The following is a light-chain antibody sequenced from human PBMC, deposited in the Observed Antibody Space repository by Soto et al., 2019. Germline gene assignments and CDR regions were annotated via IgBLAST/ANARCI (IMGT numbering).Light chain of an antibody. J-gene: IGLJ2*01. V-gene: IGLV3-21*04. CDR3: QVWDSSSDPNVV. CDR2: YDS. CDR1: NIGSKS. Sequence: SYELTQPPSVSVAPGKTARITCGGTNIGSKSVHWYQQKPGQAPVLVIYYDSDRPSGIPERFSGSNSGNTATLTISRVEAGDEADYYCQVWDSSSDPNVVFGGGTKLTVL.